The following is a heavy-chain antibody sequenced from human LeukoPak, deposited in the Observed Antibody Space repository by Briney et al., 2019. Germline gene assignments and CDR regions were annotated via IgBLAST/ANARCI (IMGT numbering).Heavy chain of an antibody. CDR2: ISSSSSYI. V-gene: IGHV3-21*01. CDR3: ARGGGDSLYFQH. Sequence: GGSLRLSCAASGFTFSSYSMNWVRQAPGKGLEWVSSISSSSSYIYYADSVKGRFTISRDNAQNSLYLQMNSLRAEDTAVYYCARGGGDSLYFQHWGQGTLVTVSS. CDR1: GFTFSSYS. J-gene: IGHJ1*01. D-gene: IGHD2-21*02.